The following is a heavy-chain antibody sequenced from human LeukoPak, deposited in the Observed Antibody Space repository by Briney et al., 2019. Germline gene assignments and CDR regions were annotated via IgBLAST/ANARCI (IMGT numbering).Heavy chain of an antibody. CDR2: IYYSGST. CDR3: ARDLWSYLDSCGYYVTDAFDI. V-gene: IGHV4-59*01. Sequence: SETLSLTCTVSGGFISCYYWSWIRQPPGKGLEWIGYIYYSGSTNYNPSLKSRVTISVDTSKNQFSLKLTSVTAADTAVYYCARDLWSYLDSCGYYVTDAFDIWGQGTMVTVSS. D-gene: IGHD3-22*01. CDR1: GGFISCYY. J-gene: IGHJ3*02.